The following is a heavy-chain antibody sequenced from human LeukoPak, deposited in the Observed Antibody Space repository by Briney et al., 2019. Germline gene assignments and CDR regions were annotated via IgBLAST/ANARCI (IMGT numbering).Heavy chain of an antibody. CDR3: ARGLLTFGGVIGGPQALEYFQH. V-gene: IGHV1-18*01. D-gene: IGHD3-16*02. CDR2: SSPYKGKT. Sequence: ASVKVSCKASGYTFSNYGISWVRQAPGQGLEWMGWSSPYKGKTNYAQKLQGRVTMTTDTSTSTAYMELRSLRSDDTAMYYCARGLLTFGGVIGGPQALEYFQHWGQGTLVTVSS. J-gene: IGHJ1*01. CDR1: GYTFSNYG.